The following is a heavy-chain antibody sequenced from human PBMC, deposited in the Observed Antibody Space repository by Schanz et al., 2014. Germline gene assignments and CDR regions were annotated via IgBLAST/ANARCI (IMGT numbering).Heavy chain of an antibody. CDR1: GGTFSTYT. D-gene: IGHD6-13*01. CDR3: ASAGVGYSSSWDFDY. J-gene: IGHJ4*02. CDR2: IIPILGIA. Sequence: QVQLVQSGAEVKKPGSSVKVSCKASGGTFSTYTISWVRQAPGQGLEWMGRIIPILGIANYAQKFQGRVTITADKSTFTVYMDRSSLRAEDTAVYYCASAGVGYSSSWDFDYWGQGTLVTVSS. V-gene: IGHV1-69*02.